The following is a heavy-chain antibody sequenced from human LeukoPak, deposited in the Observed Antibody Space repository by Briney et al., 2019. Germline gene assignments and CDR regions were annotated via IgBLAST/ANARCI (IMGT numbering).Heavy chain of an antibody. CDR1: GGSISSYY. V-gene: IGHV4-59*01. J-gene: IGHJ5*02. CDR3: ARRVAVVGSNWFDP. Sequence: PSETLSLTCTVSGGSISSYYWSWIRQPAGKGLEWIGYIYSSGSPNYTPSLKSRVTISVDTSKNQFSLMLKSVTAADTAVYYCARRVAVVGSNWFDPWGQGTLVTVSS. D-gene: IGHD6-13*01. CDR2: IYSSGSP.